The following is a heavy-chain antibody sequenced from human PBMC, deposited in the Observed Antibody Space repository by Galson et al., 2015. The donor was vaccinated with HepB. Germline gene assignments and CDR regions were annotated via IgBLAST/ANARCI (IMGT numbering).Heavy chain of an antibody. CDR3: VRAPVGSGMRAFDI. CDR2: INSDGIT. D-gene: IGHD3-10*01. Sequence: SLRLSCAASGFTFGTYWMHWVRQVPGKGLVWVPRINSDGITSYADSVKGRFTISRDNAKNTLYLQMNSLRAEDTAVYYCVRAPVGSGMRAFDIWGQGTMVTVSS. CDR1: GFTFGTYW. V-gene: IGHV3-74*01. J-gene: IGHJ3*02.